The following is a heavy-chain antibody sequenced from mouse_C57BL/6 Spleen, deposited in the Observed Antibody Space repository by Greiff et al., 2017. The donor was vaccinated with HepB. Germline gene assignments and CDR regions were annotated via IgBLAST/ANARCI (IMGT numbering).Heavy chain of an antibody. CDR1: GFTFSDYG. J-gene: IGHJ2*01. CDR2: ISSGSSTI. CDR3: ARALSLYYGNYFDY. V-gene: IGHV5-17*01. Sequence: EVKLVESGGGLVKPGGSLKLSCAASGFTFSDYGMHWVRQAPEKGLEWVAYISSGSSTIYYADTVKGRITISRDNAKNTLFLQMTSLRSEDTAMYYCARALSLYYGNYFDYWGQGTTLTVSS. D-gene: IGHD2-1*01.